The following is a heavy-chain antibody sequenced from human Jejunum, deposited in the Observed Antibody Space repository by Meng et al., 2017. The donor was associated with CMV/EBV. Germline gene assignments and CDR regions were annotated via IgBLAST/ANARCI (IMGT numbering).Heavy chain of an antibody. Sequence: SGDSITNDLYYWNWIRRTPGKDLEWIGYIYDSGATHYNPYLKGRATMSVDTSKNQFSLNLKSVTAADTAIYYCVGNYDVHLNWFDPWGRGTLVTVSS. CDR1: GDSITNDLYY. CDR3: VGNYDVHLNWFDP. D-gene: IGHD3-10*02. J-gene: IGHJ5*02. CDR2: IYDSGAT. V-gene: IGHV4-30-4*01.